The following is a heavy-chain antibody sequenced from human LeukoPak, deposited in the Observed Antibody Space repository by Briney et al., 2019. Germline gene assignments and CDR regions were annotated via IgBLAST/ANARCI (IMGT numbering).Heavy chain of an antibody. V-gene: IGHV3-11*04. Sequence: PGGSLRLSCAASGFTFSDYYMSWIRQAPGKGLEWVSYISSSGSTIYYADSVKGRFTISRDNAKNSLYLQMNSLRAEDTAVYYCARDRSITMSFEPFDYWGQGTLVIVSS. D-gene: IGHD3-10*02. J-gene: IGHJ4*02. CDR1: GFTFSDYY. CDR3: ARDRSITMSFEPFDY. CDR2: ISSSGSTI.